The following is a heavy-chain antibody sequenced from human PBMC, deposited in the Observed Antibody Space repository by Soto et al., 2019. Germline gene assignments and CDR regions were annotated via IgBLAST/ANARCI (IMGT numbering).Heavy chain of an antibody. CDR2: INHSGST. V-gene: IGHV4-34*01. CDR3: ARLQYYYDSSGYFPYYYYYYGMDV. J-gene: IGHJ6*02. Sequence: PSETLSLTCAVYGGSYRGYYWSWIRQPPGKGLEWIGEINHSGSTNYNPSLKSRVTISVDTSKNQFSLKLSSVTAADTAVYYCARLQYYYDSSGYFPYYYYYYGMDVWGQGTTVTVSS. CDR1: GGSYRGYY. D-gene: IGHD3-22*01.